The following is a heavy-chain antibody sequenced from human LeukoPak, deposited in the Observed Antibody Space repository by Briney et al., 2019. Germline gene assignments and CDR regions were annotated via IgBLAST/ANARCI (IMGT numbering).Heavy chain of an antibody. J-gene: IGHJ4*02. Sequence: GGSLRLSCAASGFTFSDYHMSWIRQAPGKGLEWVSYISGTGTTIYYADSVKGRFTISRDNSKNTLYLQMNSLRAEDTAVYYCARDGRLRYFDSLFDYWGQGTLVTVSS. CDR1: GFTFSDYH. CDR3: ARDGRLRYFDSLFDY. V-gene: IGHV3-11*04. D-gene: IGHD3-9*01. CDR2: ISGTGTTI.